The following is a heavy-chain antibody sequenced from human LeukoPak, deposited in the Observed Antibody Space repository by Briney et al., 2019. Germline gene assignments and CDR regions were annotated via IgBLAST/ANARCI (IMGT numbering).Heavy chain of an antibody. CDR1: GFAFSTYS. D-gene: IGHD6-19*01. Sequence: PGGSLRLSCAASGFAFSTYSMNWVRQAPGKGLEWVSSISSTSSSIYYADSMKGRFTISRDNAKNSLYLQMNSLRAEDTAMYYCPRVISNPYSRGWYHLDYWGQGTLVTVSS. CDR2: ISSTSSSI. V-gene: IGHV3-21*01. CDR3: PRVISNPYSRGWYHLDY. J-gene: IGHJ4*02.